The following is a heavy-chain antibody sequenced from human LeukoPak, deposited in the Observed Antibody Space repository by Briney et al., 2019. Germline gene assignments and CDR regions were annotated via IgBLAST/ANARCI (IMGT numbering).Heavy chain of an antibody. V-gene: IGHV3-30*02. CDR3: ATSISPAGYSSGLDAFDI. CDR2: TRHDGSNK. Sequence: PGGSLRLSCVASGFSFGNFGMYWVRQAPGKGLEWVAFTRHDGSNKYYADSVKGRFTISRDNSKNTLYLQMNSLRAEDTAVYYCATSISPAGYSSGLDAFDIWGQGTMVTVSS. J-gene: IGHJ3*02. CDR1: GFSFGNFG. D-gene: IGHD6-19*01.